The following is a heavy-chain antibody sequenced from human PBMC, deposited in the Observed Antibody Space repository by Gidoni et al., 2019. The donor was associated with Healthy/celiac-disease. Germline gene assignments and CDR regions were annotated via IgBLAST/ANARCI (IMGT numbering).Heavy chain of an antibody. Sequence: EVQLVESGGGLVKPGGSLRLSCAASGFTFSSYSMNWVRQAPGKGLEWVSSISSSSSYIYYADSVKGRFTISRDNAKNSLYLQMNSLRAEDTAVYYCARDGVMSYYYYGMDVWGQGTTVTVSS. CDR3: ARDGVMSYYYYGMDV. D-gene: IGHD3-16*01. J-gene: IGHJ6*02. V-gene: IGHV3-21*01. CDR1: GFTFSSYS. CDR2: ISSSSSYI.